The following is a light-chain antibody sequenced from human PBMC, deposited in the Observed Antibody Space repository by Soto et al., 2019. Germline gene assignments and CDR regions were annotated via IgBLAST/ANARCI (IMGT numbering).Light chain of an antibody. CDR1: QGISSY. V-gene: IGKV1-8*01. CDR2: AAS. J-gene: IGKJ5*01. Sequence: AIRMPASPFSISASTEDRVHILGLASQGISSYLAWYQQKPGKAPKLLIYAASTLQSGVPSRFSGSGSGTDFTLTISCLQSEDFATYYCQQYYSYLITFGQGKRLEIK. CDR3: QQYYSYLIT.